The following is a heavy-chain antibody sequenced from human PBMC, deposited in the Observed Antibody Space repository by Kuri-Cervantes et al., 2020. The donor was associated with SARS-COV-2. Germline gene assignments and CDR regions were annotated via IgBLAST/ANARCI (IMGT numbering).Heavy chain of an antibody. D-gene: IGHD3-3*01. CDR3: AREFFGVVNGYFDY. V-gene: IGHV3-7*01. Sequence: GESLKISCAASGFTFSSYWMSWVRRAPGKGLEWVANIKQDGSEKYYVDSVKGRFTISRDNAKNSLYLQMNSLRAEDTAVYYCAREFFGVVNGYFDYWGQGTLVTVSS. CDR2: IKQDGSEK. J-gene: IGHJ4*02. CDR1: GFTFSSYW.